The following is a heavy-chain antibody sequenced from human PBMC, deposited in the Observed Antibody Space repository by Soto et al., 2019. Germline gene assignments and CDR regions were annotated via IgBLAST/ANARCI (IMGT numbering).Heavy chain of an antibody. Sequence: EVQLVQSGAEVKKPGESLKISCKGSGYSFTSYWIGWVRQMPRKGLEWMGIIYPGDSDTRYSPSFQGQVTISADKSISTAYLQWSSLKASDTAMYYCARKSSNYGGNLGIDYWGQGTLVTVSS. J-gene: IGHJ4*02. CDR3: ARKSSNYGGNLGIDY. CDR1: GYSFTSYW. V-gene: IGHV5-51*01. D-gene: IGHD4-17*01. CDR2: IYPGDSDT.